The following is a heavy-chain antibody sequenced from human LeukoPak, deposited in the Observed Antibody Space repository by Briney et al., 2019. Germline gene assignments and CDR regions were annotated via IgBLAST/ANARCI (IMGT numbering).Heavy chain of an antibody. J-gene: IGHJ4*02. D-gene: IGHD6-13*01. CDR1: GYTFATYW. CDR2: IYPGDSDT. CDR3: ARPSSSWNYYFDY. Sequence: GESLKVSCKGSGYTFATYWIGWVRQMPGKGLEWMGIIYPGDSDTRYSPSFQGQVTISADKSISTAYLQWSSLKASDTAMYYCARPSSSWNYYFDYWGQGTLVTVSS. V-gene: IGHV5-51*01.